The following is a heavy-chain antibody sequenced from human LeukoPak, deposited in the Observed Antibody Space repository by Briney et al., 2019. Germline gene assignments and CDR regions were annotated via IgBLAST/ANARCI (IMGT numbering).Heavy chain of an antibody. J-gene: IGHJ6*03. V-gene: IGHV3-20*04. D-gene: IGHD3-22*01. CDR1: RFTFDDYG. CDR2: INWNGGSI. Sequence: GGSLRLSCAASRFTFDDYGMNWVRQVPGKGPEWVSGINWNGGSIGYADSVKGRFTISRDNAKNSLYLQMSSLRAEDTALYYCAKTAYYSDNGGYYSTPHYMDVWGQGTTVTVSS. CDR3: AKTAYYSDNGGYYSTPHYMDV.